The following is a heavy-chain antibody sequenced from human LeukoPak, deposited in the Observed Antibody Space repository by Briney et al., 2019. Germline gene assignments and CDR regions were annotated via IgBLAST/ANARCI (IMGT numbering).Heavy chain of an antibody. J-gene: IGHJ4*02. CDR2: INWNGGST. CDR1: GFTFDDYG. CDR3: ARDPGGDGYNTNFDY. Sequence: GGSLRLSCAASGFTFDDYGMSWFRQAPGKGLEWVSGINWNGGSTGYADSVKGRFTISRDNAKNSLYLQMNSLRAEDTALYYCARDPGGDGYNTNFDYWGQGTLVTVSS. V-gene: IGHV3-20*04. D-gene: IGHD5-24*01.